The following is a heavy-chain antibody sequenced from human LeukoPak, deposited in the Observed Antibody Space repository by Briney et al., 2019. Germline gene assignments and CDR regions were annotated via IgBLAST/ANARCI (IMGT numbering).Heavy chain of an antibody. J-gene: IGHJ5*02. CDR1: GDRFTSYW. CDR3: ARRPLHSQNWLAP. Sequence: TPGESLKISCKGYGDRFTSYWVAWVRQMPGKGLDWMGIIFPGDSDTRYSPSIQGQVTISVDRSISTAYLQWSSLKASDTAIYYCARRPLHSQNWLAPWGQGTLVTVSS. CDR2: IFPGDSDT. V-gene: IGHV5-51*03.